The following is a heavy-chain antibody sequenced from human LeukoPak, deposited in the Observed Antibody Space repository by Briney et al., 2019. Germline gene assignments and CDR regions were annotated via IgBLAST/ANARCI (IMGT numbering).Heavy chain of an antibody. CDR2: IFISGST. CDR1: GGSISSYQ. J-gene: IGHJ6*03. Sequence: SETLSLTCTVSGGSISSYQWNWIRQPAGKGLEWIGRIFISGSTNYNPSLKSRVTISVDTSKNQFSLKLSSVTAADTAVYYCSGSYLYYYYYYMHVWGKGTTVTISS. V-gene: IGHV4-4*07. CDR3: SGSYLYYYYYYMHV. D-gene: IGHD1-26*01.